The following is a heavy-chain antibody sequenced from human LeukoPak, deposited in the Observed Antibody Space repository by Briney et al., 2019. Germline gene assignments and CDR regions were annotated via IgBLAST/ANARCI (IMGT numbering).Heavy chain of an antibody. J-gene: IGHJ4*02. CDR3: AAPSRIQLDY. CDR2: IVVGSGNT. Sequence: SVKVSCKASGFTFTSSAVQWVRQARGRRLEWIGWIVVGSGNTNYAQMFQGRVTNTRDMSTSTAYMELSSLRSEDTAVYYCAAPSRIQLDYWGQGTLVTVSS. D-gene: IGHD5-18*01. V-gene: IGHV1-58*01. CDR1: GFTFTSSA.